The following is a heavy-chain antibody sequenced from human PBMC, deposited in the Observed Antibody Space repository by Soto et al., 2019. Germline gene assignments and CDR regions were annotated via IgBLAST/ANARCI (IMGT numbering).Heavy chain of an antibody. V-gene: IGHV2-5*02. Sequence: QITLKESGPTLVKPTQTLTLTCTFSGFSLSTSGVGVGWIRQPPGKALEWLALIYWDADKRYSPSLKSRLTITKDTSNSQVVLTMTNVDPVDTATYYCAHRPPNVWGSYPFDYWGQGTLVTVSS. J-gene: IGHJ4*02. D-gene: IGHD3-16*01. CDR2: IYWDADK. CDR1: GFSLSTSGVG. CDR3: AHRPPNVWGSYPFDY.